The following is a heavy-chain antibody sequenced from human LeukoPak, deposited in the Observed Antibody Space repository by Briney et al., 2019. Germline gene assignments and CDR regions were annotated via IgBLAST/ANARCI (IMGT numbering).Heavy chain of an antibody. Sequence: SETLSLTCTVSGGSISSYYWSWIRQPPGKGLEWLASIYYSGTPTYNPSLNRRGTISVDTSKNQFSLKLRSVTAADTATYFCARESNWVFDYWGQGARVTVSS. J-gene: IGHJ4*02. CDR1: GGSISSYY. D-gene: IGHD7-27*01. CDR3: ARESNWVFDY. V-gene: IGHV4-59*01. CDR2: IYYSGTP.